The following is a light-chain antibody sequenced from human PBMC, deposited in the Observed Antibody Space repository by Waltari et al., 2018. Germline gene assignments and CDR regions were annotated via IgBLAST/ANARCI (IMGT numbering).Light chain of an antibody. CDR1: QSVGSN. Sequence: EIVLTQSPATLSLSPGESGTLSCRASQSVGSNVAWYKQKPGHPPSLLIYAASTRATGIPARFSGSGSGTEFTLIISSLQSEDFAVYYCQQYINWPSYTFGQGTRLDVK. CDR3: QQYINWPSYT. CDR2: AAS. J-gene: IGKJ2*01. V-gene: IGKV3-15*01.